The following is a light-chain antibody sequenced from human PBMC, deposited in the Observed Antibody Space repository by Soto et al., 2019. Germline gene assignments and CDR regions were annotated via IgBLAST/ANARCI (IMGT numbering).Light chain of an antibody. J-gene: IGKJ1*01. CDR2: HSS. CDR1: QSITTH. Sequence: EIVLTQSPATLSLSPGERATLSRRASQSITTHLAWYQQRPGQAPRLLIYHSSTRATGVPTRFSGSGSGTDFTLTINSLQSEDIAVYYCQQYNTWHRTFGQGTKVDIK. V-gene: IGKV3-15*01. CDR3: QQYNTWHRT.